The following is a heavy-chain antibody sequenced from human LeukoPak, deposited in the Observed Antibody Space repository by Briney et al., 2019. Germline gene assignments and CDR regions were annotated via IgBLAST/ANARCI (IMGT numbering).Heavy chain of an antibody. CDR1: GGSISSYY. CDR2: IYYSGST. V-gene: IGHV4-59*01. D-gene: IGHD3-22*01. CDR3: AREGNYYDSSGYLIPGYFQH. Sequence: KPSETLSLTCTVSGGSISSYYWSWIRQPPGKGLEWIGYIYYSGSTNYNPSLKSRVTISVDTSKNQFSLKLSSVTAADTAVYYCAREGNYYDSSGYLIPGYFQHWGQGTLVTVSP. J-gene: IGHJ1*01.